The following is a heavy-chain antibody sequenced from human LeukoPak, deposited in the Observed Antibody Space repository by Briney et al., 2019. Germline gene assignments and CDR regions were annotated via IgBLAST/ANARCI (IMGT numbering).Heavy chain of an antibody. V-gene: IGHV1-69*06. CDR1: GGTFSSYA. Sequence: GASVKVSCKASGGTFSSYAISWVRQAPGQEVEWMGGIIPIFGAANYAQKLQGRVTITADKSTSTAYMELSSLRSDDTAVYYCARRADTSGLSAFDIWGQGTMVTVSS. J-gene: IGHJ3*02. CDR2: IIPIFGAA. D-gene: IGHD3-16*02. CDR3: ARRADTSGLSAFDI.